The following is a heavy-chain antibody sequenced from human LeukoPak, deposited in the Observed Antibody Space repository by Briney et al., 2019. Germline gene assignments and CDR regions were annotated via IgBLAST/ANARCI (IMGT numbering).Heavy chain of an antibody. CDR1: GGSISSYY. D-gene: IGHD5-18*01. Sequence: SSETLSLTCTVSGGSISSYYWSWIRQPPGKGLEWIGYIYYSGSTNYNPSLKSRVTISVDTSKNQFSPKLSSVTAADTAVYYCARGGYSYGYSADYWGQGTLVTVSS. CDR3: ARGGYSYGYSADY. J-gene: IGHJ4*02. V-gene: IGHV4-59*01. CDR2: IYYSGST.